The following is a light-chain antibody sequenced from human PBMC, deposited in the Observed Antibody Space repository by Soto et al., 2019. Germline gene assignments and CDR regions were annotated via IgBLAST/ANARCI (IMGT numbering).Light chain of an antibody. Sequence: DIQMTQSPSSLSASVGDRVTITCLASQSISSYLNWYQQKPGKAPKLLIYAASSLQSGVPSRFSGSGSGTDFTLTISSLQPEDFETYYCQQSYSTPWTFGQGTTVDIK. V-gene: IGKV1-39*01. CDR2: AAS. CDR3: QQSYSTPWT. J-gene: IGKJ1*01. CDR1: QSISSY.